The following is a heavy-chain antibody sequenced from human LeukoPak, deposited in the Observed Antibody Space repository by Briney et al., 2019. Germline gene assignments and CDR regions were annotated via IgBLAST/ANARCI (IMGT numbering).Heavy chain of an antibody. CDR3: ARDGTGSSVYYPNWFDP. J-gene: IGHJ5*02. CDR1: GFTVSSNY. CDR2: IYSGGST. D-gene: IGHD3-22*01. V-gene: IGHV3-53*01. Sequence: PGGSLRLSCAASGFTVSSNYMSWVRQAPGKGLEWVSVIYSGGSTYYADSVKGRFTISRDNSKNTLYLQMNSLRAEDTAVYYCARDGTGSSVYYPNWFDPWGQGTLVTVSS.